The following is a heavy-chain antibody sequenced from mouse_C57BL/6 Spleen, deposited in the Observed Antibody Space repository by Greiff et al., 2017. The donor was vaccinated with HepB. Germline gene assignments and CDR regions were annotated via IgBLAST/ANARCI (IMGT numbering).Heavy chain of an antibody. CDR1: GFTFSDFY. V-gene: IGHV7-1*01. CDR2: SRNKANDYTT. D-gene: IGHD2-10*02. CDR3: ARDAPSTWFAY. Sequence: EVNLVESGGGLVQSGRSLRLSCATSGFTFSDFYMEWVRQAPGKGLEWIAASRNKANDYTTEYSASVKGRFIVSRDTSQSILYLQMNALRAEDTAIYYCARDAPSTWFAYWGQGTLVTVSA. J-gene: IGHJ3*01.